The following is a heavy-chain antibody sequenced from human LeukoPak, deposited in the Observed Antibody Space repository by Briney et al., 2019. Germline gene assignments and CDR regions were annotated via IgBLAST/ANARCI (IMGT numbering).Heavy chain of an antibody. CDR3: VRGGPLGVDTFDI. CDR2: TYYSSKWYN. J-gene: IGHJ3*02. D-gene: IGHD3-10*01. V-gene: IGHV6-1*01. Sequence: SQTLSLTCAISGDSVSSNSAAWNWIRQSPSRGLEWLGRTYYSSKWYNDYAVSVKSRITINPDTSKNQFSLQLNSVTPEDTAVYYCVRGGPLGVDTFDIWDQGTMVTVSS. CDR1: GDSVSSNSAA.